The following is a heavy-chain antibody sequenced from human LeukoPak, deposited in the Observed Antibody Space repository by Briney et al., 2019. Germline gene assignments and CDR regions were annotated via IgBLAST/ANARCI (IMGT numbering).Heavy chain of an antibody. Sequence: GGSLRLSCAASGFTFSSYAMSWVRQAPGKGLEWVSAISGSGGSTYYADSVKGRFTISRDNSKHTLYLQMNSLRAEDTAVYYCTKGPDRNYYFDYWGQGTLVTVSS. CDR3: TKGPDRNYYFDY. CDR1: GFTFSSYA. J-gene: IGHJ4*02. D-gene: IGHD3-22*01. CDR2: ISGSGGST. V-gene: IGHV3-23*01.